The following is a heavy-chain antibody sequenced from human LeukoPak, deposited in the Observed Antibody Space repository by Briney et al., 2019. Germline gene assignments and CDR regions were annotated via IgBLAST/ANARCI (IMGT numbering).Heavy chain of an antibody. D-gene: IGHD5-18*01. CDR3: ARVDTAMVAGGGDY. V-gene: IGHV1-58*02. Sequence: VASVKVSCKASGFTFTSSAMQWVRQARGQRLEWIGWIVVGSGNTNYAQKFQERVTITRDMSTSTAYMELSSLRSEDAAVYYCARVDTAMVAGGGDYWGQGTLVTVSS. CDR1: GFTFTSSA. CDR2: IVVGSGNT. J-gene: IGHJ4*02.